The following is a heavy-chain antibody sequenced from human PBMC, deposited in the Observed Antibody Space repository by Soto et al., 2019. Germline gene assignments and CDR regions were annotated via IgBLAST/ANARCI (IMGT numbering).Heavy chain of an antibody. J-gene: IGHJ5*02. CDR1: GFTFINYW. Sequence: PGGSLRLSCAASGFTFINYWMNWVRQAPGKGLEWVANIKQDGGEKYYVDSVKGRFAISRDNAKNSLHLQMNSLRGGDTAVYYCARTKANRWFDPWGQGTLVTVSS. CDR3: ARTKANRWFDP. D-gene: IGHD1-26*01. CDR2: IKQDGGEK. V-gene: IGHV3-7*03.